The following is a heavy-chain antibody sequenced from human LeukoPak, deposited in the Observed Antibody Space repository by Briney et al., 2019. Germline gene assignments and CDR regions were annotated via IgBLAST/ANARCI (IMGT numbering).Heavy chain of an antibody. Sequence: GGSLRLSCAASRFTFSIYSMNWVRQAPGKGLDWVSSISSRSIYIYYADSVRGRFTISRDNAKNSLYLQMNSLTAEDTAVYFCSRDLDCTVTTCFDGDDGFDIWGQGAMVTVSS. CDR3: SRDLDCTVTTCFDGDDGFDI. CDR2: ISSRSIYI. CDR1: RFTFSIYS. J-gene: IGHJ3*02. V-gene: IGHV3-21*01. D-gene: IGHD2-8*02.